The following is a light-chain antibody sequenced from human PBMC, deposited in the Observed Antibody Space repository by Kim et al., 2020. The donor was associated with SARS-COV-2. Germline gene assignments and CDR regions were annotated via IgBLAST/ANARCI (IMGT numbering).Light chain of an antibody. CDR3: SSYAGSNNDV. Sequence: QSVPTPCTGTTRAVGGYNYVPWYHQHPGKAPKLMIHEVSKRPSGVPDRFSGSKSGNTASLTVSGLQAEDEADYYCSSYAGSNNDVFGTGTKVTVL. CDR1: TRAVGGYNY. CDR2: EVS. V-gene: IGLV2-8*01. J-gene: IGLJ1*01.